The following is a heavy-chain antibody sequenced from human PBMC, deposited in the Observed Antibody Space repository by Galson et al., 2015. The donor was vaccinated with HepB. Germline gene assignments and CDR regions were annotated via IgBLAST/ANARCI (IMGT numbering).Heavy chain of an antibody. CDR3: ATGVAVGASFDY. CDR2: INPSGSST. J-gene: IGHJ4*02. D-gene: IGHD1-26*01. Sequence: SVKVSCKASGHTFTSYYMHWVRQAPGQGLEWMGIINPSGSSTNYAQKLQGRVTMTRDTSTSTVYMELSSLRSEDTAVYYCATGVAVGASFDYWGQGTLVTVSS. CDR1: GHTFTSYY. V-gene: IGHV1-46*04.